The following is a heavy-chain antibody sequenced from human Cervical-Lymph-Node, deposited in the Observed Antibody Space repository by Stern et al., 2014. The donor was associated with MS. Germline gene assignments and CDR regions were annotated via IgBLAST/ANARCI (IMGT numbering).Heavy chain of an antibody. V-gene: IGHV2-26*01. Sequence: QVTLRESGPVLVRPTETLTLTCTVSGLSLSHARRGVCWLRQPPGKALEWLAHIFSNDEKSYSPSLRGRLAISRDTSESQVVLTMTNLGPVDTGTYYCAQCYYDFWSGYPPFGMDVWGPGTTVSVSS. CDR3: AQCYYDFWSGYPPFGMDV. CDR1: GLSLSHARRG. CDR2: IFSNDEK. J-gene: IGHJ6*02. D-gene: IGHD3-3*01.